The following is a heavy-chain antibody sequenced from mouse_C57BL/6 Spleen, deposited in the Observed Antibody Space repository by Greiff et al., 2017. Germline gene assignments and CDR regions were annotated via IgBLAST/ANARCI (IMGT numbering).Heavy chain of an antibody. D-gene: IGHD2-3*01. CDR2: IDPANGNT. CDR1: GFTIKNTY. CDR3: ALDYDGYFPMDY. Sequence: DVKLVESVAELVRPGASVKLSCTASGFTIKNTYMHWVKQRPEQGLEWIGRIDPANGNTKYAPKFQGKATITADTSSNTAYLQLSSLTSEDTAIYYCALDYDGYFPMDYWGQGTSVTVSS. V-gene: IGHV14-3*01. J-gene: IGHJ4*01.